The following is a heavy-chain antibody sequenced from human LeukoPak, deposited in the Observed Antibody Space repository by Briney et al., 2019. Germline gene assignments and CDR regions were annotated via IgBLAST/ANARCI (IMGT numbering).Heavy chain of an antibody. CDR1: GGPISSGDYY. CDR3: ARDLLNEGNHLDY. D-gene: IGHD4-23*01. J-gene: IGHJ4*02. Sequence: SETLSLTCTVSGGPISSGDYYWSWIRQPPGKGLEWIGYIYYSGSTYYNPSLKSRVTISVDTSKNQFSLELSSVTAADTAVYYCARDLLNEGNHLDYWGQGTLVTVSS. V-gene: IGHV4-30-4*01. CDR2: IYYSGST.